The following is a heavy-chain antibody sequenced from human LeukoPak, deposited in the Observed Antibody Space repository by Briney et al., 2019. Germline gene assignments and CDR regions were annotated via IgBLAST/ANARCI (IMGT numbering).Heavy chain of an antibody. V-gene: IGHV3-30*02. Sequence: GGSLRLSCAASGFSFSSYGMHWVRQAPGKGLEWVTFIRYDGSNKYYVDSVKGRFTISRDNSKNTLYLQMDSLRADDTAVYYCAKGPLTEVAGTTWDYWGQGTLVTVSS. CDR1: GFSFSSYG. CDR3: AKGPLTEVAGTTWDY. D-gene: IGHD6-19*01. CDR2: IRYDGSNK. J-gene: IGHJ4*02.